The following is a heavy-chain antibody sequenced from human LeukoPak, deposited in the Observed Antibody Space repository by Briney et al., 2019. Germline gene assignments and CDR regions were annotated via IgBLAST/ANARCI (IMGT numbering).Heavy chain of an antibody. D-gene: IGHD5-12*01. V-gene: IGHV3-7*01. J-gene: IGHJ4*02. Sequence: PGGSLRLSCAASGVTVSRNYMSWVRQAPGKELQWVANIKQDGSAKYYVDSVKGRFTISRDNAKNSLYLQMNSLRAEDTAVYYCARVEASGYDYGAFDYWGQGTLVTVSS. CDR2: IKQDGSAK. CDR1: GVTVSRNY. CDR3: ARVEASGYDYGAFDY.